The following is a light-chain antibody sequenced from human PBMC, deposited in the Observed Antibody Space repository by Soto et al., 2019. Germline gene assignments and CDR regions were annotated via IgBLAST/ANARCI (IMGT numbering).Light chain of an antibody. V-gene: IGKV3-15*01. CDR3: HQYNDGPGGT. J-gene: IGKJ1*01. CDR1: QSVSNN. CDR2: GAS. Sequence: EIVMTQSPAPLSVSPGEGATLSCRASQSVSNNVAWYQQKPGQAPRLLILGASTRATGIPVRFSGSGSGRQFTLTISSLQSEDFAVYHCHQYNDGPGGTFGQGTKVEIK.